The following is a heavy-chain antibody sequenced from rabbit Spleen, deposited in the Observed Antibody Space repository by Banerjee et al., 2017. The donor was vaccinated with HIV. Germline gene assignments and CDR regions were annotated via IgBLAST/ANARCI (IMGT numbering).Heavy chain of an antibody. J-gene: IGHJ6*01. D-gene: IGHD8-1*01. V-gene: IGHV1S45*01. Sequence: QEQLVESGGGLVQPEGSLTLTCKASGVSFSDKDVMCWVRQTPGKGLEWIACVNIVTGKTVYASWAKGRFIMSRTSSTTVFLQMTSLTAADTATYFCARDSGSSFSSYGMDLWGQGTLVTVS. CDR1: GVSFSDKDV. CDR3: ARDSGSSFSSYGMDL. CDR2: VNIVTGKT.